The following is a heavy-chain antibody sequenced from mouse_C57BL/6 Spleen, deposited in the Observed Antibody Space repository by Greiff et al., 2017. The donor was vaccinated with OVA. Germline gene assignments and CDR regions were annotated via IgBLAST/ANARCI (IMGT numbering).Heavy chain of an antibody. CDR2: INPNNGGT. CDR3: AREGVYYGNYPYFDY. V-gene: IGHV1-26*01. J-gene: IGHJ2*01. Sequence: EVQLQQSGPELVKPGASVKISCKASGYTFTDYYMNWVKQSHGKSLEWIGDINPNNGGTSYNQKFKGKATLTVDKSSSTAYMELRSLTSEDSAVYYCAREGVYYGNYPYFDYWGQGTTLTVSS. CDR1: GYTFTDYY. D-gene: IGHD2-1*01.